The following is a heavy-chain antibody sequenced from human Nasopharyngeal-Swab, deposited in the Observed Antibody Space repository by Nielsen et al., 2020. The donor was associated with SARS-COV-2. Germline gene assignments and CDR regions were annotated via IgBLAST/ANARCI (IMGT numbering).Heavy chain of an antibody. CDR3: ARDLSSIWTSGLGV. Sequence: GESLKISCAASGFIFSAHYMDWVRQAPGKGLEWVGRSRNKANSYTTEYAASVKGRFTISRDDSKNSLYLQMSSLRTEDTALYYCARDLSSIWTSGLGVWGQGTTVIVSS. CDR2: SRNKANSYTT. V-gene: IGHV3-72*01. J-gene: IGHJ6*02. CDR1: GFIFSAHY. D-gene: IGHD6-13*01.